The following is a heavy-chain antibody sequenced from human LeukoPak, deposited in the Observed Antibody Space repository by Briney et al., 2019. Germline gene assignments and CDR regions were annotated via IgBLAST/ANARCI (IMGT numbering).Heavy chain of an antibody. J-gene: IGHJ5*02. CDR1: GGSISSYY. Sequence: PSETLSLTCTVSGGSISSYYWTWIRQPPGKGLEWIGYIYYSGSTNYNPSLKSRVTMSVDTSKNQFSLKLSSVTAADTAVYYCARDLGYGSGRLVWFDPWGQGTLVTVSS. CDR3: ARDLGYGSGRLVWFDP. CDR2: IYYSGST. V-gene: IGHV4-59*12. D-gene: IGHD3-10*01.